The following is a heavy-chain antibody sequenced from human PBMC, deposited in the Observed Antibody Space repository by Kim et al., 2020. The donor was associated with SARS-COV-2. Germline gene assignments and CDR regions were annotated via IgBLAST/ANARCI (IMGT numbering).Heavy chain of an antibody. CDR1: GGSFSGYY. CDR2: INHSGST. Sequence: SETLSLTCAVYGGSFSGYYWSWIRQPPGKGLEWIGEINHSGSTNYNPSLKSRVTISVDTSKNQFSLKLSSVTAADTAVYYCARGLVGAVAGTIAFDIWGQGTMVTVSS. V-gene: IGHV4-34*01. J-gene: IGHJ3*02. D-gene: IGHD6-19*01. CDR3: ARGLVGAVAGTIAFDI.